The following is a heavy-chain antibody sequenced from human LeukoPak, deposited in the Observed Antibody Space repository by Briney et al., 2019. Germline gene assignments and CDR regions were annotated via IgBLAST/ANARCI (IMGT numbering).Heavy chain of an antibody. D-gene: IGHD5-24*01. J-gene: IGHJ4*02. CDR1: GGSISSHY. V-gene: IGHV4-59*11. CDR3: ARGTLRDGYNNDY. Sequence: PSETLSLTCTVSGGSISSHYWSWIRQPPGKGLEGIGYIYYSGSTNYNPSLKSRVTISVDTSKNQFSLKLSSVTAADTAVYYCARGTLRDGYNNDYWGQGTLVTVSS. CDR2: IYYSGST.